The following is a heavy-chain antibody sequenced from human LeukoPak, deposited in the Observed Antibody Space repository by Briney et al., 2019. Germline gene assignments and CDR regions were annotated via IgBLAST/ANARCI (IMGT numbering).Heavy chain of an antibody. Sequence: ASVRVSCKASGYTFTSYDINWVRQATGQGLEWMGWMNPNSGNTGYAQKFQGRVTMTRNISISTAYMELSSLRSEDTAVYYCARISTYSRYFDLWGRGTLVTVSS. D-gene: IGHD2-15*01. J-gene: IGHJ2*01. CDR3: ARISTYSRYFDL. V-gene: IGHV1-8*01. CDR1: GYTFTSYD. CDR2: MNPNSGNT.